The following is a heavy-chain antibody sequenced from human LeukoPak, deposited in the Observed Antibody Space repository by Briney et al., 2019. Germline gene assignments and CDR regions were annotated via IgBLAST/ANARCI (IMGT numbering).Heavy chain of an antibody. Sequence: WASVKVSFKASGYTFTRNTINWVRQAPGQGLEWMGWINTYNGNPAYAQGFTGRFVFSLDTSVTTAYLQISSLKAEDTAVYYCARHDNGDDFDYWGQGTLVTVSS. D-gene: IGHD4/OR15-4a*01. J-gene: IGHJ4*02. CDR1: GYTFTRNT. CDR3: ARHDNGDDFDY. CDR2: INTYNGNP. V-gene: IGHV7-4-1*02.